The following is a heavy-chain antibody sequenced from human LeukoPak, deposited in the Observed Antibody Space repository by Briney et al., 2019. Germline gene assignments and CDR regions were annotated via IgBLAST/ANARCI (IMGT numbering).Heavy chain of an antibody. Sequence: GGSLRLSCVASGFPFSSYWMTWVRQAPGKGLEWVANIKQDGSKKSYVDSVKGRFTISRVNAKNSLYLQMNSLRAEDTAVYYCARRRYNWNAIDYWGQGTLVTVSS. J-gene: IGHJ4*02. CDR2: IKQDGSKK. CDR1: GFPFSSYW. D-gene: IGHD1-20*01. V-gene: IGHV3-7*03. CDR3: ARRRYNWNAIDY.